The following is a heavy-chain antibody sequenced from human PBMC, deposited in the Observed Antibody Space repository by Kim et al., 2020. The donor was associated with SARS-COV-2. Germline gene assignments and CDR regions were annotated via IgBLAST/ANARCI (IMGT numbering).Heavy chain of an antibody. D-gene: IGHD3-16*02. V-gene: IGHV3-15*01. J-gene: IGHJ4*02. CDR3: TTGPPWGELSPDY. CDR2: IKSKTDGGTT. CDR1: GFTFSNAW. Sequence: GGSLRLSCAASGFTFSNAWMSWVRQAPGKGLEWVGRIKSKTDGGTTDYAAPVKGRFTISRDDSKNTLYLQMNSLKTEDTAVYYCTTGPPWGELSPDYWGQGTLVTVSS.